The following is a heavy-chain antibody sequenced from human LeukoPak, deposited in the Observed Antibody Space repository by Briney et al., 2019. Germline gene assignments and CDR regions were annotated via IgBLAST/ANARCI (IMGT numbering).Heavy chain of an antibody. D-gene: IGHD5-12*01. CDR3: AREGGYDQIDY. CDR2: IYYSGST. J-gene: IGHJ4*02. CDR1: GGSISSYY. Sequence: PSETLSLACTVSGGSISSYYWSWIRQPPGKGLEWIGYIYYSGSTNYNPSLKSRVTISVDTSKNQFSLKLSSVTAADTAVYYCAREGGYDQIDYWAREPWSPSPQ. V-gene: IGHV4-59*01.